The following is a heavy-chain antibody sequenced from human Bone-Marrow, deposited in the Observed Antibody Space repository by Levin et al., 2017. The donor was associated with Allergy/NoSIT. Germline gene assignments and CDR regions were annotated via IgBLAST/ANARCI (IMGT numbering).Heavy chain of an antibody. V-gene: IGHV1-18*01. CDR1: GYTFKTHG. Sequence: EASVKVSCQASGYTFKTHGMTWVRQAPGQGLEWMGWISASNGETNSAQKFQGRFTMTIDTSTNTAHMDLRSLRSDDTAVYYCARSSVAVTDPGSNWFDRWGQGTLVTVSS. J-gene: IGHJ5*02. CDR3: ARSSVAVTDPGSNWFDR. D-gene: IGHD2-21*02. CDR2: ISASNGET.